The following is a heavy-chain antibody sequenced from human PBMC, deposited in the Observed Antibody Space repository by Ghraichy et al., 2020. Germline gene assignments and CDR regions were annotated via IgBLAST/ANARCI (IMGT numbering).Heavy chain of an antibody. CDR1: GYSISSGYY. D-gene: IGHD3-22*01. CDR3: ARDLSSGYSLRWFDP. J-gene: IGHJ5*02. V-gene: IGHV4-38-2*02. CDR2: IYHSGST. Sequence: SETLSLTCTVSGYSISSGYYWGWIRQPPGKGLEWIGSIYHSGSTYYNPSLKSRVTISVDTSKNQFSLKLSSVTAADTAVYYCARDLSSGYSLRWFDPWGQGTLVTVSS.